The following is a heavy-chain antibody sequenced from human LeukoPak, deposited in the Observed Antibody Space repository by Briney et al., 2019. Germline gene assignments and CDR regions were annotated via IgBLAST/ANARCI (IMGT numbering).Heavy chain of an antibody. CDR3: ARGPSDYYDSSGHYFDY. CDR1: GYSISNGYY. V-gene: IGHV4-38-2*02. Sequence: KPSETLSLTCTVSGYSISNGYYWGWIRQPPGKGLEWIGSFYHSGSTYYNPSLKSRVTISVDTSKNRFSLRLSSVTAADTAVYYCARGPSDYYDSSGHYFDYWGQGTLVTVSS. CDR2: FYHSGST. D-gene: IGHD3-22*01. J-gene: IGHJ4*02.